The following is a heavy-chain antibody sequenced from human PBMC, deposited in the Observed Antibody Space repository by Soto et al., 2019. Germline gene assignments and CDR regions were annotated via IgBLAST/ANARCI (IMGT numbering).Heavy chain of an antibody. V-gene: IGHV3-21*01. Sequence: PGGSLRLSCAASGFTFSSYSMNWVRQAPGKGLEWVSSISSSSSYIYYADSVKGRFTISRDNAKNSLYLQMNSLRAEDTAVYYCARENFYLATSQDFDYWGQGPLVTVSS. CDR3: ARENFYLATSQDFDY. D-gene: IGHD5-12*01. CDR1: GFTFSSYS. J-gene: IGHJ4*02. CDR2: ISSSSSYI.